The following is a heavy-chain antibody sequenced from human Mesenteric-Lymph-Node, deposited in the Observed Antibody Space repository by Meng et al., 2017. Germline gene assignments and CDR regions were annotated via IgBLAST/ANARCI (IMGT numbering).Heavy chain of an antibody. V-gene: IGHV4-31*03. J-gene: IGHJ4*02. Sequence: VQLQESGPGLVKPSQTLSPTCTVSGGSVSSGGYYWTWIRQHPGKGLEWIGEVYHRGDTNYNPSLKSRVVISVDRSKNQFSLNLSSVTAADTAVYYCGRDQGRQLINHWGQGTLVTVSS. D-gene: IGHD1-1*01. CDR1: GGSVSSGGYY. CDR3: GRDQGRQLINH. CDR2: VYHRGDT.